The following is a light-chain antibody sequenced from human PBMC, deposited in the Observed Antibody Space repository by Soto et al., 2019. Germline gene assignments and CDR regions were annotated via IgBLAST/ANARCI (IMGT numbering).Light chain of an antibody. CDR3: QQYSEWPSIT. J-gene: IGKJ5*01. V-gene: IGKV3-15*01. CDR2: GAS. Sequence: EIVMTQSPGTLSVSPGERATLSCMASQSVGSYLAWYQQKPGQAPRLFIYGASTRATGIPARFGGSGSGTEFTLTISSLQSEDFAVYYCQQYSEWPSITFGQGTRLEIK. CDR1: QSVGSY.